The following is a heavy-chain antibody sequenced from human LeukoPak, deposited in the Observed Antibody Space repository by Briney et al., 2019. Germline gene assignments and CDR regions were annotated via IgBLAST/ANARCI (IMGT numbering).Heavy chain of an antibody. CDR3: AKVYRAYSRPGSFDY. CDR1: GFTFSDYD. V-gene: IGHV3-13*01. J-gene: IGHJ4*02. CDR2: IGTAGDT. D-gene: IGHD4-11*01. Sequence: GGSLRLSCAASGFTFSDYDMHWVRQATGKGLEWVSAIGTAGDTYYTGSVKGRFTISRENAKNSLYLQMNSLRAEDTAVYYCAKVYRAYSRPGSFDYWGQGTLVTVSS.